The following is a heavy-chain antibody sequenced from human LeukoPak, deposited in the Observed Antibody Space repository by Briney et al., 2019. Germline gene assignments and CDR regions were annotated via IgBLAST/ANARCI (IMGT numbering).Heavy chain of an antibody. CDR2: ISSDGSNK. Sequence: PVGSLRLSCAASGFTFSNYGMHWVRQAPGKGLEWVAVISSDGSNKYYADSVKGRFTISRDNSKNTLFLQMNSLRAEDTAVYYCAKDGLWFGDLTYFDYWGQGTLVTVSS. J-gene: IGHJ4*02. CDR3: AKDGLWFGDLTYFDY. V-gene: IGHV3-30*18. CDR1: GFTFSNYG. D-gene: IGHD3-10*01.